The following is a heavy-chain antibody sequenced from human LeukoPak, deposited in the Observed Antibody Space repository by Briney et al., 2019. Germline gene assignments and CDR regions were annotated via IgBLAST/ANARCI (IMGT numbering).Heavy chain of an antibody. V-gene: IGHV3-23*01. CDR2: VSAGGGET. J-gene: IGHJ4*02. Sequence: GGSLRLSCAASGFTFSSYAMHWVRQAPGKGLEWVSSVSAGGGETFYGDSVKGRFIVSRDNSKNTLYLQMKTLRAEDTAAYYCAKDSGTWNDSDYWGQGTLVTVSS. CDR1: GFTFSSYA. D-gene: IGHD1-1*01. CDR3: AKDSGTWNDSDY.